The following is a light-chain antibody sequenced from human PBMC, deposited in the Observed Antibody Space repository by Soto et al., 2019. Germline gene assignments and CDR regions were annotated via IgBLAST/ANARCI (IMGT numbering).Light chain of an antibody. CDR2: GAS. J-gene: IGKJ4*01. CDR1: QSVSSSY. CDR3: QQYGSSLLT. Sequence: EIVLTQSPGTLSLSPVERATLSCRASQSVSSSYLAWYQQKPGQAPRLLIYGASSRATAIPDRFSGSGSGTVFTLTISRLEPEDFAVYYCQQYGSSLLTFGGGTKVESK. V-gene: IGKV3-20*01.